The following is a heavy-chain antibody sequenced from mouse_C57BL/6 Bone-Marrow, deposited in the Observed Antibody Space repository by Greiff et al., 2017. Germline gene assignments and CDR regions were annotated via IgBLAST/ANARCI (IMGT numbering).Heavy chain of an antibody. D-gene: IGHD2-4*01. CDR2: ISSGGSYT. J-gene: IGHJ4*01. V-gene: IGHV5-6*01. CDR3: ARPPVYYDYGDAYYAMDY. Sequence: EVHLVESGGDLVKPGGSLKLSCAASGFTFSSYGMPWVRQTPDKRLEWVATISSGGSYTYYPDSVKGRFTISRDNAKNTPYLQMSSLKSEDTAMYYCARPPVYYDYGDAYYAMDYSGEGASETVSS. CDR1: GFTFSSYG.